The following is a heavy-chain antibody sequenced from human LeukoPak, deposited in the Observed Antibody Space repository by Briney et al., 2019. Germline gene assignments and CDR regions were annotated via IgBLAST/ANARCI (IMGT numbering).Heavy chain of an antibody. D-gene: IGHD3-10*01. J-gene: IGHJ4*02. Sequence: GGSLRLSCAASGFSFSSSWMHWARQVPGKGLVWVSRIKSDGSGATYADSVKGRFTISRDNTKNTLYLQMNSLRAEDTAVYYCARDRYYVVDYWGQGTLVTVSS. CDR1: GFSFSSSW. V-gene: IGHV3-74*01. CDR3: ARDRYYVVDY. CDR2: IKSDGSGA.